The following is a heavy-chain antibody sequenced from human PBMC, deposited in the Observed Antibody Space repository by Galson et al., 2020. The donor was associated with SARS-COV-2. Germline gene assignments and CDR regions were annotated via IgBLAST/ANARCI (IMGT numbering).Heavy chain of an antibody. CDR2: IYYSGST. J-gene: IGHJ3*02. Sequence: SETLSLTCTVSGGSISSGGYYWSWIRQHPGKGLEWIGYIYYSGSTYYNPSLKSRVTISVDTSKNQFSLKLSSVTAADTAVYYCARRSIVLMVYASKSDAFDIWGQGSMVTVSS. V-gene: IGHV4-31*03. CDR3: ARRSIVLMVYASKSDAFDI. CDR1: GGSISSGGYY. D-gene: IGHD2-8*01.